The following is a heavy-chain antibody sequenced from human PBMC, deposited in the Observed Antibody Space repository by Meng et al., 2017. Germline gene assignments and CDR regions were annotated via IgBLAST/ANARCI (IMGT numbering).Heavy chain of an antibody. V-gene: IGHV2-5*02. Sequence: SGPTLVKPTQTLTLTCTFSGFSLDYSGEGVGWIRQPPGKALEWLALIYWDDKKRYSPSLMSRLTISKDTSKDQVYLTMTNMDPVDTATYFCVHTYYYDSSGIGYWGQGTRVTGSS. CDR1: GFSLDYSGEG. D-gene: IGHD3-22*01. CDR3: VHTYYYDSSGIGY. CDR2: IYWDDKK. J-gene: IGHJ4*02.